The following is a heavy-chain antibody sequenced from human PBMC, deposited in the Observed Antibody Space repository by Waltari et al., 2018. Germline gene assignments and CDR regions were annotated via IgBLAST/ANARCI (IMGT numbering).Heavy chain of an antibody. J-gene: IGHJ6*02. V-gene: IGHV4-59*01. D-gene: IGHD3-16*01. CDR2: MYDREYL. CDR3: ARVKGLGGPDYGMDV. Sequence: QVQLQESGPGVLKPSETLSLTCTVSGDSMGGSYWSWIRQPPGKGLELIGYMYDREYLFYNPSLKSRTTISLDLSKNLFFLEMTSVTATDTAVYYCARVKGLGGPDYGMDVWGQGTKVSVSS. CDR1: GDSMGGSY.